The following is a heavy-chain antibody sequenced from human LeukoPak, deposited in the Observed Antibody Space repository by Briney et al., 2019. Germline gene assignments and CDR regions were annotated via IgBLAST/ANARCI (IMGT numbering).Heavy chain of an antibody. J-gene: IGHJ4*02. CDR2: IIPIFGTA. CDR3: ARAGDILTGYYC. CDR1: GGTFSSYA. V-gene: IGHV1-69*06. Sequence: SVKVSCKASGGTFSSYAISWVRQAPGQGLEWMGGIIPIFGTANYAQKFQGRVTITADKSTSTAYMELSSLRSEDTAVYYCARAGDILTGYYCWGQGTLVTVSS. D-gene: IGHD3-9*01.